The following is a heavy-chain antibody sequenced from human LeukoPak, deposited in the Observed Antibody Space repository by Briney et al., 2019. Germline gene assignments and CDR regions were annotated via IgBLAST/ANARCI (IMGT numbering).Heavy chain of an antibody. CDR2: ISSNGGST. J-gene: IGHJ3*02. D-gene: IGHD3-22*01. CDR3: ASIPYYYDSSGSYDAFDI. V-gene: IGHV3-64*01. CDR1: GFTFSSYA. Sequence: GGSLRLSCAASGFTFSSYAMHWVRQAPGKGLEYVSAISSNGGSTYYANSVKGRFTISRDNSKNTLYLQMGSLRAEDMAVYYCASIPYYYDSSGSYDAFDIWGQGTMVTVSS.